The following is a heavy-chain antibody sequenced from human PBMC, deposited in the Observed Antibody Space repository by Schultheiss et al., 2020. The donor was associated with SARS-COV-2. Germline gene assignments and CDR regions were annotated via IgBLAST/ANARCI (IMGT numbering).Heavy chain of an antibody. CDR1: GGSFSGYY. J-gene: IGHJ4*02. CDR3: ARAELWFGELGGYYFDY. D-gene: IGHD3-10*01. CDR2: INHSGST. Sequence: SQTLSLTCAVYGGSFSGYYWSWIRQPPGKGLEWIGEINHSGSTNYNPSLKSRVTISVDTSKNQFSLKLSSVTAADTAVYYCARAELWFGELGGYYFDYWGQGTLVTVSS. V-gene: IGHV4-34*01.